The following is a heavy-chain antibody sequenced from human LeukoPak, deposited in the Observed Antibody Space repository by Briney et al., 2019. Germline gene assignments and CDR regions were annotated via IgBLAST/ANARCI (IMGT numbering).Heavy chain of an antibody. J-gene: IGHJ4*02. CDR2: IASSGTIK. Sequence: GGSLRLSCVVSGFPFRVYEMNWVRQVQGKGLGWVSNIASSGTIKYYADSVKGRFSISRDNAKSSLYLQVNSLRVEDTAVYYCALLAVASDFDYWGQGALVTVSS. D-gene: IGHD6-19*01. V-gene: IGHV3-48*03. CDR1: GFPFRVYE. CDR3: ALLAVASDFDY.